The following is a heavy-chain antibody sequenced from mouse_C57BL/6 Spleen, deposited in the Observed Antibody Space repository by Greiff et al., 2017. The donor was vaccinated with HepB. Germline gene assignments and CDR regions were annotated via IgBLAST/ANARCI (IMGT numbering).Heavy chain of an antibody. CDR2: IYPGSGNT. CDR1: GYTFTDYY. V-gene: IGHV1-76*01. D-gene: IGHD2-10*01. Sequence: VQLQQSGAELVRPGASVKLSCKASGYTFTDYYINWVKQRPGQGLEWIARIYPGSGNTYYNEKFKGKATLTAEKSSSTAYRQLSSLTSEDSAVDFCARAYSGARDYWGQGSSVTVSS. J-gene: IGHJ4*01. CDR3: ARAYSGARDY.